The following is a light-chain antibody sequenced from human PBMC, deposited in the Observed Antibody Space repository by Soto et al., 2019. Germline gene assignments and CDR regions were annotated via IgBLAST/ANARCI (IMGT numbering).Light chain of an antibody. Sequence: EIVMTQSPATLSVSPGERATLSCRASQSVSSNVAWYQQKPGQAPRLLIYGASSRATGVPARFSGSGSGTDFTLTISSLQSEDFAVYHCQQYFSAPTFGGGTKVEIK. J-gene: IGKJ4*01. CDR1: QSVSSN. CDR2: GAS. V-gene: IGKV3-15*01. CDR3: QQYFSAPT.